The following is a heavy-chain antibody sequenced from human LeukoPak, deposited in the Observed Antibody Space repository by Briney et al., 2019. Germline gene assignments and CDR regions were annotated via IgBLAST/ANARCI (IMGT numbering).Heavy chain of an antibody. D-gene: IGHD4-17*01. CDR1: GGSISSYY. V-gene: IGHV4-59*08. CDR3: ARQDYGDYAGPGGFDP. CDR2: IYYSGNT. J-gene: IGHJ5*02. Sequence: SETLSLTCTVSGGSISSYYWSWIRQPPGKGLEWVGYIYYSGNTNYNPSLKSRVTISVDTSKNQFSLKLSSVTAADTAVYYCARQDYGDYAGPGGFDPWGQGTLVAVSS.